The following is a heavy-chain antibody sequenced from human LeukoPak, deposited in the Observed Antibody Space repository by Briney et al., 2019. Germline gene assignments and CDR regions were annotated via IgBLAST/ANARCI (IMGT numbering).Heavy chain of an antibody. D-gene: IGHD2-15*01. CDR1: GFTFSSYA. V-gene: IGHV3-30-3*01. Sequence: GGSLRLSCAASGFTFSSYAMHWVRQAPGKGLEWVAVISYDGSNQYYADSVKGRFTISRDNSKNTLYLQMNSLRAEDTAVYYCARADVEVVAASPFDYWGQGTLVTVSS. CDR3: ARADVEVVAASPFDY. J-gene: IGHJ4*02. CDR2: ISYDGSNQ.